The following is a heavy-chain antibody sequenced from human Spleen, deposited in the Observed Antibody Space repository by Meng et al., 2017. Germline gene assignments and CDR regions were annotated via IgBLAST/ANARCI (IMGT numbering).Heavy chain of an antibody. Sequence: QVQLVQSGAEVKKPGSSVKVSCKASGGTFSSYTISWVRQAPGQGLEWMGRIIPILGIANYAQKFQGRVTITADKSTSTAYMELSSLRSEDTAVYYCASTYSGSYFILWGQGTLVTVSS. V-gene: IGHV1-69*02. D-gene: IGHD1-26*01. CDR1: GGTFSSYT. CDR2: IIPILGIA. CDR3: ASTYSGSYFIL. J-gene: IGHJ4*02.